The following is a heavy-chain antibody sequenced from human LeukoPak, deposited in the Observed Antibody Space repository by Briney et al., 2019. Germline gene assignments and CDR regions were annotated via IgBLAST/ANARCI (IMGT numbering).Heavy chain of an antibody. V-gene: IGHV1-2*02. D-gene: IGHD2-2*01. CDR1: GYTFTGYY. Sequence: ASVKVSCKASGYTFTGYYMHWVRQAPGQGLEWMGWINPNSGSTNYAQKFQGRVTMTRDKSISTAYMELSMLRSDDTAVYYCARVRYIVVVPAALGYYYGMDVWGQGTTVTVSS. J-gene: IGHJ6*02. CDR3: ARVRYIVVVPAALGYYYGMDV. CDR2: INPNSGST.